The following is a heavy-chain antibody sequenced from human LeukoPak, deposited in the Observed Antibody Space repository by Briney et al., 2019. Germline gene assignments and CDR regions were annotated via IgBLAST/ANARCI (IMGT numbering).Heavy chain of an antibody. Sequence: GGSLRLSCAASGFIFSSYDMYWVRQAPGRGLEWVSSIPDSAGTTYYADSVKGRFTISRDNSKNTLCLQMNSLRAEDTAVYYCAKGKISAADAIDSWGQGTLVTVSS. CDR2: IPDSAGTT. V-gene: IGHV3-23*01. CDR3: AKGKISAADAIDS. CDR1: GFIFSSYD. J-gene: IGHJ4*02. D-gene: IGHD6-13*01.